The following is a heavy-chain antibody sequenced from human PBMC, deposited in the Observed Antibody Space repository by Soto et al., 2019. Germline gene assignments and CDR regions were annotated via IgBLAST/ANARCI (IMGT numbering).Heavy chain of an antibody. CDR1: GGSFSGYY. CDR3: VRTFPPAPRVVLSHNWFVP. CDR2: INHSGST. D-gene: IGHD2-2*01. V-gene: IGHV4-34*01. Sequence: SETLSLTCAVYGGSFSGYYWSWIRQPPGKGLEWIGEINHSGSTNYNPSLETRVTMSIDTSMNQISLKLNSVTAADTAVYFCVRTFPPAPRVVLSHNWFVPWGPGTLVTVSS. J-gene: IGHJ5*02.